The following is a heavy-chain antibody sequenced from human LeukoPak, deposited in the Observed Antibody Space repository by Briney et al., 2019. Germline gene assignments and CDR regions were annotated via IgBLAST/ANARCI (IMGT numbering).Heavy chain of an antibody. CDR1: GYTFTGYY. CDR2: INPNSGGT. D-gene: IGHD3-22*01. CDR3: ARGRNYYDSSGYYYEGDAFDI. Sequence: RASVKVSCKASGYTFTGYYMHWVRQAPGRGLEWMGWINPNSGGTNYAQKFQGRVTMTRDTSISTAYMELSSLRSEDTAVYYCARGRNYYDSSGYYYEGDAFDIWGQGTMVTVSS. V-gene: IGHV1-2*02. J-gene: IGHJ3*02.